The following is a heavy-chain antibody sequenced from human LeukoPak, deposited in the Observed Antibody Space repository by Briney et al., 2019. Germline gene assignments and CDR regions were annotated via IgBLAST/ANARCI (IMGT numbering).Heavy chain of an antibody. Sequence: GGSLRLSCAASGFTFSSYGMHWVRQAPGKGLEWVAVISYGGSNKDYADSVKGRFTISRDNSKNTLYLQMNSLRAEDTAVYYCAKDNSLGYYDSSGYPDYWGQGTLVTVSS. J-gene: IGHJ4*02. V-gene: IGHV3-30*18. D-gene: IGHD3-22*01. CDR1: GFTFSSYG. CDR2: ISYGGSNK. CDR3: AKDNSLGYYDSSGYPDY.